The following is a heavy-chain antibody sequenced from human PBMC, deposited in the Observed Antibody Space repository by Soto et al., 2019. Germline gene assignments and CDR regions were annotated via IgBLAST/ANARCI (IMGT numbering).Heavy chain of an antibody. CDR2: TRNKANSYTT. D-gene: IGHD2-15*01. CDR1: GFTFSDHY. J-gene: IGHJ4*02. V-gene: IGHV3-72*01. Sequence: EVQLVESGGGLVQPGGSLRLSCAASGFTFSDHYMDWVRQAPGKGLEWVGRTRNKANSYTTEYAASVKGRFTISRDDSXXSLYLPMNSLKTEDTAVYYCARTRRGGTGEGWFDYWGQGTLVTVSS. CDR3: ARTRRGGTGEGWFDY.